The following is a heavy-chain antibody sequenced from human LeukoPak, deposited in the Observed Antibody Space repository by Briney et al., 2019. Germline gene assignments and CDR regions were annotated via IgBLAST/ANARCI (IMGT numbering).Heavy chain of an antibody. Sequence: SETLSLTCTVSGGSISSYYWSWIRQPPGKGLEWIGYIYYSGSTNYNPSLKSRVTISVDTSKNQFSLKLSSVTAADTAVYYCARDRLGFGEDWGQGTLVAVSS. CDR3: ARDRLGFGED. D-gene: IGHD3-10*01. J-gene: IGHJ4*02. CDR2: IYYSGST. CDR1: GGSISSYY. V-gene: IGHV4-59*12.